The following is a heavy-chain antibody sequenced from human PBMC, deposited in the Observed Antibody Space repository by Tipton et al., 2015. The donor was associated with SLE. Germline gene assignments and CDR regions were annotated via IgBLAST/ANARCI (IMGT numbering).Heavy chain of an antibody. Sequence: TLSLTCTVSGGSISSRTYYWGWIRQPPGKGLEWIGYIYYSGSTNYNPSLKSRVTISVDTSKNQFSLKLSSVTAADTAVYYCAGAGKAGNYYYYYGMDVWGQGTTVTVSS. CDR2: IYYSGST. CDR1: GGSISSRTYY. CDR3: AGAGKAGNYYYYYGMDV. J-gene: IGHJ6*02. D-gene: IGHD6-13*01. V-gene: IGHV4-61*05.